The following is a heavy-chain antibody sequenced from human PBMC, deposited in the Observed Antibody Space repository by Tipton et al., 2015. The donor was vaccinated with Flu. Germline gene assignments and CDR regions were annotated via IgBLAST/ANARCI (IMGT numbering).Heavy chain of an antibody. CDR3: AKVIPELVAGLDH. CDR2: SHHTGST. V-gene: IGHV4-38-2*01. J-gene: IGHJ4*02. CDR1: GDSIGGAYY. Sequence: TLSLTCSVSGDSIGGAYYWGWIRQPPGKGLEWIGNSHHTGSTYRNPSLKSRVIISVDRSKNQFSLKLTSVTAADTAVYYCAKVIPELVAGLDHWGQGTLVTVSS. D-gene: IGHD6-19*01.